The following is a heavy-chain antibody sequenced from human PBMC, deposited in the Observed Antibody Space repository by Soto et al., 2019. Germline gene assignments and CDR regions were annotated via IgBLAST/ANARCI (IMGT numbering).Heavy chain of an antibody. V-gene: IGHV1-69*06. D-gene: IGHD5-18*01. CDR1: GGTFSNYA. Sequence: QVQLVQSGAEVKKPGSSVKVSCKASGGTFSNYALTWVRQAPGQGLEWMGGIIPLSGTPNYAQKFQGRYTITADKSTTTVYMELSSLRSEETAVYYCTRGIQLWSWGQGTLVTVSS. CDR3: TRGIQLWS. CDR2: IIPLSGTP. J-gene: IGHJ5*02.